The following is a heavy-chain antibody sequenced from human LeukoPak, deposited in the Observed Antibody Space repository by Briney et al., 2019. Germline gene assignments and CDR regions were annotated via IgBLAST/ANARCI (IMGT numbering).Heavy chain of an antibody. CDR3: TRVGYIDEGIDY. CDR2: IKQDGSKK. Sequence: GGSLRLSCAASGFTFSSYAMHWVRQAPGKGLEWVANIKQDGSKKSYVDSVKGRFTISRDNAKNSLYLQMNSLRAEDTAIYYCTRVGYIDEGIDYWGQGTLVTVSS. CDR1: GFTFSSYA. D-gene: IGHD5-24*01. J-gene: IGHJ4*02. V-gene: IGHV3-7*04.